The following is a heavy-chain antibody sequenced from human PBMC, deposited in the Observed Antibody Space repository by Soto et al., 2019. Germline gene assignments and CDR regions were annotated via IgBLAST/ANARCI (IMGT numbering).Heavy chain of an antibody. D-gene: IGHD3-10*01. CDR2: INHSGST. V-gene: IGHV4-34*01. CDR3: ASLSDGSGSYYNRPFDF. J-gene: IGHJ4*02. CDR1: GGSFSGYY. Sequence: SETLSLTCAVYGGSFSGYYWSWIRQPPGKGLEWIGEINHSGSTNYNPSLKSRVTISVDTSKNQFSLKLSSVTAADTAVYYCASLSDGSGSYYNRPFDFWGQGTLVTVSS.